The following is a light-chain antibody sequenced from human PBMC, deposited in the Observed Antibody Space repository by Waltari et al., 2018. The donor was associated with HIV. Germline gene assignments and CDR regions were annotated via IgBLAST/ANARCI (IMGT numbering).Light chain of an antibody. V-gene: IGLV3-1*01. Sequence: SYDLKQPPSVSVSPVQTANLTRSGYNSGDINVCWYQQRPGQSPVLVMYQDSKRPSGIPERFSGSNSGNTATLTISGTQAMDAVDYYCQAWDSWDFGGGTKLTVL. J-gene: IGLJ2*01. CDR2: QDS. CDR1: NSGDIN. CDR3: QAWDSWD.